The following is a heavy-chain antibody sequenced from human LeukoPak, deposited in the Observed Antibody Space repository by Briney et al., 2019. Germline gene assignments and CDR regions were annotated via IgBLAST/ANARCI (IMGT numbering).Heavy chain of an antibody. CDR3: ERGPIAVAGPGDLDY. CDR2: ISAYNGNT. V-gene: IGHV1-18*01. CDR1: GYTFTIYG. Sequence: ASVTLSFTASGYTFTIYGISWVRQAPGQGLEWMGWISAYNGNTNYAQKLQGKVTITTDTSTSTAYMELRSLRSDDTAVYSCERGPIAVAGPGDLDYWGQGTLVTVSS. D-gene: IGHD6-19*01. J-gene: IGHJ4*02.